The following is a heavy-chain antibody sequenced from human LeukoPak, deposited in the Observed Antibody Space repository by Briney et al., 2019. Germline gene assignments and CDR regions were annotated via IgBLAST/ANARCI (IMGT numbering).Heavy chain of an antibody. CDR2: ISGSGGST. D-gene: IGHD3-3*01. CDR1: GFTFSSYA. V-gene: IGHV3-23*01. CDR3: AKPITIFGVVIDYDY. Sequence: GSLRLSCAASGFTFSSYAMSWVRQAPGKGLEWVSAISGSGGSTYYADSVKGRFTISRDNSKNTLYLQMNSLRAEDTAVYYCAKPITIFGVVIDYDYWGQGTLVTVSS. J-gene: IGHJ4*02.